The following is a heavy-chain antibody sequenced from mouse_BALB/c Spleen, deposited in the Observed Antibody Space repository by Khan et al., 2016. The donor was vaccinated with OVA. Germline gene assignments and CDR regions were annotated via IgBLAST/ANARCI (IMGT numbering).Heavy chain of an antibody. J-gene: IGHJ3*01. CDR1: GYTFSSYW. CDR2: ILPGSNST. D-gene: IGHD1-1*01. CDR3: TRGNYYGSTSWCVY. V-gene: IGHV1-9*01. Sequence: QVQLQQSGAELMKPGASVKISCKATGYTFSSYWIEWVKQRPGHGLEWIGEILPGSNSTNYNERFKGKATITADTSSNTAYMQLSSLTSEDSAIYYCTRGNYYGSTSWCVYWGQGTLVTVSA.